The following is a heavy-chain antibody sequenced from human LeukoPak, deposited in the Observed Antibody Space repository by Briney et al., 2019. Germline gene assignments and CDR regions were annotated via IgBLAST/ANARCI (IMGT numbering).Heavy chain of an antibody. CDR3: ARGVEPLAANTLAY. CDR2: LYSDGNT. D-gene: IGHD3-16*01. J-gene: IGHJ4*02. Sequence: QPGGSLRLSCAPSGFSVITNDMTGLRQAPGKALEWVSVLYSDGNTKYADSVQGRFTISRDNSKNTLYLEMNRLSPDDTAVYYCARGVEPLAANTLAYWGQGTLVTVSS. CDR1: GFSVITND. V-gene: IGHV3-53*01.